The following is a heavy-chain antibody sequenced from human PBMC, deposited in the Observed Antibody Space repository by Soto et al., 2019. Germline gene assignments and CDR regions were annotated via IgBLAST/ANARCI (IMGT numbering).Heavy chain of an antibody. CDR2: INPNSGGT. D-gene: IGHD6-6*01. Sequence: ASVKVSCKASGYTFTGYYMHWVRQAPGQGLEWMGWINPNSGGTNYAQKFQGGVTLTRDTSIATAYLTLTSLTSDDTALYYCAKDLTRQLAYWLDPWGQGTQVTVSS. V-gene: IGHV1-2*02. CDR3: AKDLTRQLAYWLDP. CDR1: GYTFTGYY. J-gene: IGHJ5*02.